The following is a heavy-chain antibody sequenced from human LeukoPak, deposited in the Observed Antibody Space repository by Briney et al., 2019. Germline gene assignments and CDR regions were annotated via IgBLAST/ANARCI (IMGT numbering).Heavy chain of an antibody. V-gene: IGHV1-8*01. J-gene: IGHJ4*02. D-gene: IGHD6-6*01. CDR1: GYTFTSYD. CDR3: ARGRSLGIYSSSSGSIGY. Sequence: GASVKVSCRASGYTFTSYDINWVRQATGQGLEWMGWMNPNSGNTGYAQKFQGRVTMTRNTSISTAYMELSSLRSEDTAVYYCARGRSLGIYSSSSGSIGYWGQGTLVTVSS. CDR2: MNPNSGNT.